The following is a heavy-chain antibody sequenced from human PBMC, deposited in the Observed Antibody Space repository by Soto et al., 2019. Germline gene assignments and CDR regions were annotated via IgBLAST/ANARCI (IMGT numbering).Heavy chain of an antibody. CDR2: IIPIFGTA. J-gene: IGHJ6*02. D-gene: IGHD3-10*01. Sequence: ASVKVSCKASGGTFSSYAISWVRQAPGQGLEWMGGIIPIFGTANYAQKFQGRVTITADESTSTAYMELSSLRSEDTAVYYCARGGYASGSYYYYYYGMDVWGQGTTVTVSS. V-gene: IGHV1-69*13. CDR1: GGTFSSYA. CDR3: ARGGYASGSYYYYYYGMDV.